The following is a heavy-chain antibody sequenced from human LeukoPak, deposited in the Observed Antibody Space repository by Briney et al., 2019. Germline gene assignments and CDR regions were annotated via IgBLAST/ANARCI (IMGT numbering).Heavy chain of an antibody. Sequence: GGSLRLSCAASGFPFSNYWMRWARQAPGGGREWGGNIKEDGSEKYYVDSVMGRFTISRDDARNSLYLQMNSLGDEDAAVYYCASGRQLGYWGQGTLVSVSS. CDR1: GFPFSNYW. CDR3: ASGRQLGY. D-gene: IGHD6-13*01. V-gene: IGHV3-7*01. J-gene: IGHJ4*02. CDR2: IKEDGSEK.